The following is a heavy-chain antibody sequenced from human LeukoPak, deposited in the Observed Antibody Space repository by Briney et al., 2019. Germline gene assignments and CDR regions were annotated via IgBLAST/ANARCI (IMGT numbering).Heavy chain of an antibody. J-gene: IGHJ4*01. CDR3: ARSPGRNLLEY. D-gene: IGHD3-3*01. CDR1: GFTFSSYG. V-gene: IGHV3-23*01. CDR2: ISGSGGST. Sequence: PGGSLRLSCAASGFTFSSYGMSWVRQAPGKGLEWVSAISGSGGSTYYADSVKGRFTISRDNARDSLYLQMNSLRAEDTAIYYCARSPGRNLLEYWGQITLVTVSS.